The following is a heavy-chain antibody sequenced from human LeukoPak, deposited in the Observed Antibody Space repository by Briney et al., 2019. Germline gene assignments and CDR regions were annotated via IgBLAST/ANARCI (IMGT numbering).Heavy chain of an antibody. V-gene: IGHV3-30*02. J-gene: IGHJ4*02. CDR1: GFTFSSYG. CDR2: IRYDGSNK. Sequence: GSLRLSCAASGFTFSSYGMHWVRQAPGKGLEWVAFIRYDGSNKYYADSVKGRFTISRDNSKNTLYLQMNSLRAEDTAVYYCARDRGAVAGTGTFDYWGQGTLVTVSS. CDR3: ARDRGAVAGTGTFDY. D-gene: IGHD6-19*01.